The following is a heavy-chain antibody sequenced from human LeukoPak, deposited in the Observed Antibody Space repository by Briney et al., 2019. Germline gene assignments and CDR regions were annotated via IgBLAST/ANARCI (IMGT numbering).Heavy chain of an antibody. CDR3: ARGGSSWPLPFDY. CDR1: GFTFSSYW. V-gene: IGHV3-74*01. CDR2: INSDGSST. Sequence: GASVKVSCAASGFTFSSYWMHWVRQAPGKGLVWVSRINSDGSSTSYADSVKGRFTISRDNAKNTLYLQMNSLRAEDTAVYYCARGGSSWPLPFDYWGQGTLVTVSS. D-gene: IGHD6-13*01. J-gene: IGHJ4*02.